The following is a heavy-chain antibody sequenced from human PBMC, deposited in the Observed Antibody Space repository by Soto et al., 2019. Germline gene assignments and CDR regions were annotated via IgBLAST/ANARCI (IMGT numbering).Heavy chain of an antibody. Sequence: QVQLVQSGAEVKKPGSSVKVSCKASGGTFSSYAISWVRQAPGQGLEWMGGFIPMFNRPHSARQFQGRVTITADESTSTADTVLSSLRSEDTAVYYCARGQFHHVSNYYYALGVWGQGTPVTVSS. CDR3: ARGQFHHVSNYYYALGV. V-gene: IGHV1-69*01. CDR1: GGTFSSYA. CDR2: FIPMFNRP. J-gene: IGHJ6*02.